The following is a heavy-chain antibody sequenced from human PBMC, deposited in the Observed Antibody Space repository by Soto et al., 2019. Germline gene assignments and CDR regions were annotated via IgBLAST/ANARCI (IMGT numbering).Heavy chain of an antibody. CDR1: GFTFSSYG. Sequence: EVQLLESGGGLVQPGGSLRLSCAASGFTFSSYGMTWVRQAPGKGLEWVSFSSATGAGTYYADSVKGRFTISRDKSKNTLYLPMTSLRADDTAVYYCAKDRRAGGNYGFYSDFWGQGALVIVSS. J-gene: IGHJ4*02. D-gene: IGHD1-7*01. V-gene: IGHV3-23*01. CDR3: AKDRRAGGNYGFYSDF. CDR2: SSATGAGT.